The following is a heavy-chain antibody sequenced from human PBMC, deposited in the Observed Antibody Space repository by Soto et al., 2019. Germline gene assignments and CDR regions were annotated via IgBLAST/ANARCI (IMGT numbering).Heavy chain of an antibody. CDR2: ISSSSSTI. CDR3: ARAQWLVNGWYFDY. V-gene: IGHV3-48*02. D-gene: IGHD6-19*01. J-gene: IGHJ4*02. Sequence: PGGSLRLSCAASGFTFSSYSMNWVRQAPGKGLEWVSYISSSSSTIYYADSVKGRFTISRDNAKNSLYLQMNSLRDEDTAVYYCARAQWLVNGWYFDYWGQGTLVTVSS. CDR1: GFTFSSYS.